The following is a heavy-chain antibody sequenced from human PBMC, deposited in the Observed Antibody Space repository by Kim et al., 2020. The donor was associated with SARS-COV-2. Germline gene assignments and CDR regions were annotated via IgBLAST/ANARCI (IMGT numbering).Heavy chain of an antibody. CDR2: IYYSGST. CDR1: GGSISSGGYY. Sequence: SETLSLTCTVSGGSISSGGYYWSWIRQHPGKGLEWIGYIYYSGSTYYNPSLKSRVTISVDTSKNQFSLKLSSVTAADTAVYYCARDRLVGGYYYYGMDVWGQGTTVTVSS. J-gene: IGHJ6*02. V-gene: IGHV4-31*03. CDR3: ARDRLVGGYYYYGMDV. D-gene: IGHD6-6*01.